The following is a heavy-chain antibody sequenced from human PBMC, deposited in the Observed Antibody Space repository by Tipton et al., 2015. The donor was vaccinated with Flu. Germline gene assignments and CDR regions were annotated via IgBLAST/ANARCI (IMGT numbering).Heavy chain of an antibody. D-gene: IGHD2-2*01. CDR1: GGSIGSYY. J-gene: IGHJ4*02. V-gene: IGHV4-59*12. CDR2: IYNSEYT. Sequence: PGLVKRSETLSLTCTDSGGSIGSYYWNWIRQPPGEGLEWIGYIYNSEYTKYNPSLKSRVTISVDTSKKQFSLQLRSVTAADTAVYYCARDPSLGMPDYLDSWGQGILVTASS. CDR3: ARDPSLGMPDYLDS.